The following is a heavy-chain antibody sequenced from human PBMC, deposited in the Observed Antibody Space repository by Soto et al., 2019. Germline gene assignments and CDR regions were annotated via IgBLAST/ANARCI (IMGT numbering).Heavy chain of an antibody. J-gene: IGHJ5*02. D-gene: IGHD3-9*01. CDR1: GFTFSSYD. CDR3: ARGHYDILTGYSGFDH. Sequence: XGSLRLSCAASGFTFSSYDMHWVRQATGKGLEWVSAVGTAGDTYYPGSVKGRFTISRENAKNSLYLQMNSLRAGDTAVYYCARGHYDILTGYSGFDHWGQGTLVTVSS. CDR2: VGTAGDT. V-gene: IGHV3-13*01.